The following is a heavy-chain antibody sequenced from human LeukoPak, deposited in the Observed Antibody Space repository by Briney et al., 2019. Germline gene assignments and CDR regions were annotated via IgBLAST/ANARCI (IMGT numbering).Heavy chain of an antibody. CDR3: VKSPSDGLDV. CDR2: IFTDGHIT. V-gene: IGHV3-64D*06. J-gene: IGHJ6*02. CDR1: GFTFSSYP. Sequence: GESLRLSCSASGFTFSSYPMHWVRQAPGKGLEYVSTIFTDGHITTYAASVKGRFTTSRDNSKDTLYLQMSSLRPEDTAVYYCVKSPSDGLDVWGQGATVTVSS.